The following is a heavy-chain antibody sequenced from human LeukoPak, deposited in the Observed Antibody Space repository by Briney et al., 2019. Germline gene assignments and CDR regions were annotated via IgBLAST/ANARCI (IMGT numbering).Heavy chain of an antibody. CDR3: ARALSSSSTLYYFDY. D-gene: IGHD6-13*01. CDR2: IGSGSSYT. V-gene: IGHV3-11*05. Sequence: KPGGSLRLSCAASGFTFSDYYMSWIRQAPGKGLEWDSYIGSGSSYTNYADSVKGRFTISRDNAKNSLYLQMNSLRAEDTAVYYCARALSSSSTLYYFDYWGQGTLVTVSS. CDR1: GFTFSDYY. J-gene: IGHJ4*02.